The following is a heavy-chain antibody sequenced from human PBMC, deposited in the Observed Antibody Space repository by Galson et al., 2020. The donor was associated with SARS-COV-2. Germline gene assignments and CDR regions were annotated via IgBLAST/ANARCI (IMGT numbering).Heavy chain of an antibody. CDR2: ISAYNGNT. J-gene: IGHJ3*02. V-gene: IGHV1-18*01. CDR3: ARDGTIAVALDAFDI. Sequence: SVKVSCKASGYTFTSYGISWVRQAPGQGLEWMGWISAYNGNTNYAQKLQGRVTMTTDTSTSTAYMELRSLRSDDTAVYYCARDGTIAVALDAFDIWGQGTMVTVSS. CDR1: GYTFTSYG. D-gene: IGHD6-19*01.